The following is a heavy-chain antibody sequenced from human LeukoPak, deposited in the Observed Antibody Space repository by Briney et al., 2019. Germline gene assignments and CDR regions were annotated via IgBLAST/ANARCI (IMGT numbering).Heavy chain of an antibody. CDR2: INPSGGST. J-gene: IGHJ4*02. Sequence: GASVNVSCKASGYTFTSYYMHWVRQAPGQGLEWMGIINPSGGSTSYAQKLQGRVTMTTDTSTSTAYMELRSLRSDDTAVYYCARVFSMDDFDYWGQGTLVTVSS. CDR1: GYTFTSYY. D-gene: IGHD2/OR15-2a*01. V-gene: IGHV1-46*01. CDR3: ARVFSMDDFDY.